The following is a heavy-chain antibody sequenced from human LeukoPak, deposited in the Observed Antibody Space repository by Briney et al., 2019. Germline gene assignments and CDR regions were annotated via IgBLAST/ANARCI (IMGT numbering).Heavy chain of an antibody. D-gene: IGHD6-19*01. CDR1: GFVFSKYA. J-gene: IGHJ4*02. Sequence: GGSLRLSCVGSGFVFSKYAVHWVRQAPGKGLEWVAVVSYDGDFKLYGDSVKGRLTISRDNSQNMLFLQMNDLRPQDAATYFCARDPYSHDSSGFSYFLQYWGQGTVVIVSS. V-gene: IGHV3-30-3*01. CDR3: ARDPYSHDSSGFSYFLQY. CDR2: VSYDGDFK.